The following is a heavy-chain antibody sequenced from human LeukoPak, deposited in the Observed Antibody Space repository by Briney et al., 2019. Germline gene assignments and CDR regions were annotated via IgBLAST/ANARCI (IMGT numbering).Heavy chain of an antibody. D-gene: IGHD3-22*01. CDR1: GYTFTGYY. V-gene: IGHV1-2*02. CDR3: ARDLGHYYDSSGYYYDPFDY. Sequence: ASVKVSCKASGYTFTGYYMHWVRQAPGQGLEWMGWINPNSGGTNYAQKFQGRVTMTRDTSISTAYMELSRLRSDDTAVYYCARDLGHYYDSSGYYYDPFDYWGQGTLSPSPQ. J-gene: IGHJ4*02. CDR2: INPNSGGT.